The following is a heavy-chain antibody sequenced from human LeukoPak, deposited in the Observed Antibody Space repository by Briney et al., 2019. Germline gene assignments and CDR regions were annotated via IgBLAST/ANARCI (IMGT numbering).Heavy chain of an antibody. D-gene: IGHD5-18*01. V-gene: IGHV3-33*01. CDR3: ARVRRYSYGYVDY. Sequence: GGSLRLSCAASGFTFSSYGMHWVRQAPGKGLEWVAVIWYDGSNKYYADSVKGRFTISRDNSKNTLYLQMNSLRAEDTAVYYCARVRRYSYGYVDYWGQRTLVTVSS. CDR1: GFTFSSYG. J-gene: IGHJ4*02. CDR2: IWYDGSNK.